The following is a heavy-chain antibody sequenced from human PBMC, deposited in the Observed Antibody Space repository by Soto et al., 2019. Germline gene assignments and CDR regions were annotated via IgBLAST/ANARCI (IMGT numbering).Heavy chain of an antibody. CDR2: ISSSSSYT. Sequence: GGSLRLSCAASGFTFSDYYMSWIRQAPGKGLEWVSYISSSSSYTNYADSVKGRFTISRDNAKNSLYLQMNSLRAEDTAVYYCAREFMYGIAVAGPFDYWGQGTLVTVSS. V-gene: IGHV3-11*06. J-gene: IGHJ4*02. CDR1: GFTFSDYY. D-gene: IGHD6-19*01. CDR3: AREFMYGIAVAGPFDY.